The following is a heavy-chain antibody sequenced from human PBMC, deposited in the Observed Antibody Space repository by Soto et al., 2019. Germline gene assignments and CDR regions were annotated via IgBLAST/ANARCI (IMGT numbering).Heavy chain of an antibody. J-gene: IGHJ2*01. D-gene: IGHD6-13*01. CDR3: ARSGSSVAAAGTENWFFDL. CDR2: INTDSDNR. V-gene: IGHV1-3*04. Sequence: QVQLVQSGAEVKKPGASVKVSCEASGYSFITYPMHWVRQAPGQRPEWRGWINTDSDNRKYSQKFQGIGTITRDTSATTAFMELSSLRSEDKAVYYCARSGSSVAAAGTENWFFDLWGRGTLVTVSS. CDR1: GYSFITYP.